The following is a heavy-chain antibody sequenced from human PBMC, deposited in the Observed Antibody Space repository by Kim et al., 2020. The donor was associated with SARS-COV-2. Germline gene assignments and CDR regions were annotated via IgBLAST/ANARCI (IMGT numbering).Heavy chain of an antibody. Sequence: GGSLRLSCAASGFTFSSYWMSWVRQAPGKGLERVANIKQDGSEKYYVDSVKGRFTISRDNAKNSLYLQMNSLRAEDTAVYYCARDRAKDYDILTGYYRARDYYYYMDVWGKGTTVTVSS. V-gene: IGHV3-7*01. CDR3: ARDRAKDYDILTGYYRARDYYYYMDV. CDR2: IKQDGSEK. CDR1: GFTFSSYW. D-gene: IGHD3-9*01. J-gene: IGHJ6*03.